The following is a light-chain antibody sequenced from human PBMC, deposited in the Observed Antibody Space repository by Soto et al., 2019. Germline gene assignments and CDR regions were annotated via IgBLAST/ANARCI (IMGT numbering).Light chain of an antibody. CDR1: QSISSW. J-gene: IGKJ2*01. CDR2: KAY. Sequence: DIQMTQSPSTLSACVGDRVTITCRAGQSISSWFAWYQQKPGKAPKLLIYKAYSLESGVPSRFSGSGSGTEFTLTISSLQPDDFATYYCQQYNSYSPEYTFGQGTKLEIK. V-gene: IGKV1-5*03. CDR3: QQYNSYSPEYT.